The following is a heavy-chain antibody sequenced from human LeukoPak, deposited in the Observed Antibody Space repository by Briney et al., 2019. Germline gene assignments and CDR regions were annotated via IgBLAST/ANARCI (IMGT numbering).Heavy chain of an antibody. V-gene: IGHV3-23*01. CDR2: ISSSGTST. Sequence: GGSLRLSCAASGSTFSSYAMSWVRQAPGKGLEWVSAISSSGTSTYYADSVKGRFTISRDNSKNTLYLQMNSLRAEDTAVYYCAKHSLASYCSSTSCYLSAWGQGTLVTVSS. J-gene: IGHJ5*02. D-gene: IGHD2-2*01. CDR3: AKHSLASYCSSTSCYLSA. CDR1: GSTFSSYA.